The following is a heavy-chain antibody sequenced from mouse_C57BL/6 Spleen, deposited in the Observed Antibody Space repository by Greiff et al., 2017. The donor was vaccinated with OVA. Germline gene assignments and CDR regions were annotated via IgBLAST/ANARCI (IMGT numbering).Heavy chain of an antibody. V-gene: IGHV14-2*01. CDR1: GFNIKDYY. Sequence: EVQLQQSGAELVKPGASVKLSCTASGFNIKDYYMHWVKQRTEQGLEWIGRIDPEDGEPKYAPKFQGKATITADTSSNTAYLQLSSLTSEDTAVYYGARGGRTVDPYYAMDYWGQGTSVTVSS. J-gene: IGHJ4*01. CDR3: ARGGRTVDPYYAMDY. CDR2: IDPEDGEP. D-gene: IGHD1-1*01.